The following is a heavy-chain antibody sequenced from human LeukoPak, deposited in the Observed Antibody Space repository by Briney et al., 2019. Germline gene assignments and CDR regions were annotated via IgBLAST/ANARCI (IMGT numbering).Heavy chain of an antibody. CDR2: IIPILGIA. Sequence: SVKVSCKASGGTFSSYAISWVRQAPGQGLEWMGRIIPILGIANCAQKFQGRVTITADKSTSTAHMELSSLRSEDTAVYYCALRDTAMGRRAFDIWGQGTMVTVSS. CDR3: ALRDTAMGRRAFDI. V-gene: IGHV1-69*04. D-gene: IGHD5-18*01. J-gene: IGHJ3*02. CDR1: GGTFSSYA.